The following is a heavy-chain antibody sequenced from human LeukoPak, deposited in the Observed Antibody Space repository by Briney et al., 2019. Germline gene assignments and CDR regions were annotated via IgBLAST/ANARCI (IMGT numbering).Heavy chain of an antibody. CDR3: ARYSSSSGCFDY. D-gene: IGHD6-6*01. Sequence: SETLSLTCAVYGGSISGYYWSWIRQPPGKGLEWIGEINHSGSTNYNPSLKSRVTISVDTSKNQFSLKLSSVTAADTAVYYCARYSSSSGCFDYWGQGTLVTVSS. CDR2: INHSGST. V-gene: IGHV4-34*01. CDR1: GGSISGYY. J-gene: IGHJ4*02.